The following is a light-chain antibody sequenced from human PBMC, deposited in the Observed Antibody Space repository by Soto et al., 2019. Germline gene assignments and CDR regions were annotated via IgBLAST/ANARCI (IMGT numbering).Light chain of an antibody. J-gene: IGKJ4*01. CDR3: QQYNNWPLT. CDR2: DAS. V-gene: IGKV3D-20*02. CDR1: QTVRNNY. Sequence: EFVLTQSPGTLSLSPGEKATLSCRASQTVRNNYLAWYQQKPGQAPRLLIYDASSRATGIPDRFSGGGSGTDFTLTISSPQSEDFAVYYCQQYNNWPLTFGGGTKVDIK.